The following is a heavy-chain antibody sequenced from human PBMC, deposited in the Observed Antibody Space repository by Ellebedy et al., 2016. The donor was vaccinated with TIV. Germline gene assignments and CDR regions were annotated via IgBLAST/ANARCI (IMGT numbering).Heavy chain of an antibody. Sequence: GGSLRLXCAASGFTFSSYAMHWVRQAPGKGLEWVAVISYDGSNKYYADSVKGRFTISRGNSKNTLYLQMNSLRAEDTAVYYCARERVTMVRGVIGYWGQGTLVTVSS. V-gene: IGHV3-30-3*01. D-gene: IGHD3-10*01. CDR2: ISYDGSNK. CDR3: ARERVTMVRGVIGY. CDR1: GFTFSSYA. J-gene: IGHJ4*02.